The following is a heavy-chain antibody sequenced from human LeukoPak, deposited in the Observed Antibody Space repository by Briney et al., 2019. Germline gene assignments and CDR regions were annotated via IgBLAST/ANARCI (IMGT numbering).Heavy chain of an antibody. J-gene: IGHJ4*02. CDR1: GGSISSGDYY. Sequence: SETLSLTCTDSGGSISSGDYYWSWIRQPPRKGLEWIGYIYYSGSTYYNPSLKSRATISVDTSKNQFSLKLSSVTAADTAVYYCAREGEIAAAGTFRHWGQGTLVTVSS. V-gene: IGHV4-30-4*08. CDR2: IYYSGST. CDR3: AREGEIAAAGTFRH. D-gene: IGHD6-13*01.